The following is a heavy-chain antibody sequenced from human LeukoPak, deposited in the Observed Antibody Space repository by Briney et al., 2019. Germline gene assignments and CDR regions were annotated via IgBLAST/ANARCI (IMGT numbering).Heavy chain of an antibody. CDR2: ITSSSSYI. V-gene: IGHV3-21*06. CDR3: LRGDRRDY. J-gene: IGHJ4*02. Sequence: PGGSLRLSCVASGFTFNTYNMNWVRQAPGKGLEWVSSITSSSSYIYYADSVKGRFIISRDNAKDSLYLQMNSLRVEDTAVYYCLRGDRRDYWGQGTLVTDSS. CDR1: GFTFNTYN.